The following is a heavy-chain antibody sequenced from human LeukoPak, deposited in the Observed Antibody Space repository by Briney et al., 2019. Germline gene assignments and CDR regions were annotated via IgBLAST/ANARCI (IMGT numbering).Heavy chain of an antibody. D-gene: IGHD1-26*01. CDR2: IYYSGST. V-gene: IGHV4-39*07. CDR1: GGSISSSSYY. Sequence: PSETLSLTCTVSGGSISSSSYYWGWIRQPPGKGLEWIGSIYYSGSTYYNPSLKSRVTISVDTSKNQFSLKLSSVTAADTAVYYCARDNSGSYAFDIWGQGTMVTVSS. J-gene: IGHJ3*02. CDR3: ARDNSGSYAFDI.